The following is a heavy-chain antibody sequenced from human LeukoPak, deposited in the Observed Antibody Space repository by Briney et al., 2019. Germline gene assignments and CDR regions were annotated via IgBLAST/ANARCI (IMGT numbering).Heavy chain of an antibody. CDR3: ARDRTGWASDY. J-gene: IGHJ4*02. CDR2: IYYSGST. D-gene: IGHD1-14*01. V-gene: IGHV4-39*07. CDR1: GGSISRSRDY. Sequence: SETLSLTCTVSGGSISRSRDYWGWIRQPPGKGLEWVGSIYYSGSTYYDPSLKSRVTISGDTSKNRFSLKLSSVTAADTAVYYCARDRTGWASDYWGQGTLITVSS.